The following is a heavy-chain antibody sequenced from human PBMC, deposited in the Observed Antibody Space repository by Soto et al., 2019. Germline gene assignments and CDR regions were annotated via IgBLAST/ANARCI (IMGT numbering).Heavy chain of an antibody. D-gene: IGHD6-19*01. V-gene: IGHV3-11*06. CDR3: ARRGTGYSSGRLYYFDY. Sequence: QVQLVESGGGLVKPGGSLRLSCAASGFTFSDYYMSWIRQAPGKGLEWVSYISSSSSYTNYADSVKGRFTISRDNAKNSLYLQMNSLRDEDTAVYYCARRGTGYSSGRLYYFDYWGQGTLVTVSS. CDR2: ISSSSSYT. CDR1: GFTFSDYY. J-gene: IGHJ4*02.